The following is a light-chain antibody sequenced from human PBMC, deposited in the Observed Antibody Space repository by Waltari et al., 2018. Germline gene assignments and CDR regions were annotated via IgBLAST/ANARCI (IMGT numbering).Light chain of an antibody. V-gene: IGLV1-44*01. J-gene: IGLJ3*02. Sequence: QSVLTQPPSASGTPGQRVTISCSGSSSNIESNTVNWYQPLPGTATKLLIYWNSLRPAGVPGRFAGSQSGTSASRAISGLQSEDEATYSGAAWDDRMNGRGVFGGGTKVTVL. CDR1: SSNIESNT. CDR2: WNS. CDR3: AAWDDRMNGRGV.